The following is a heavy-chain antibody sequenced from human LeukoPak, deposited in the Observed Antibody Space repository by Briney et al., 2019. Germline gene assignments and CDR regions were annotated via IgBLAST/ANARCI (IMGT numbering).Heavy chain of an antibody. CDR1: GFTFSSYA. CDR2: ISYDGSNK. D-gene: IGHD2-2*01. CDR3: ARALPLASCYSCFDY. V-gene: IGHV3-30-3*01. Sequence: GGSLRLSCAASGFTFSSYAMSWVRQAPGKGLEWVAVISYDGSNKYHADSVKGRFTISRDNSKNTLYLQMNSLRAEDTAVYYCARALPLASCYSCFDYWGQGTLVTVSS. J-gene: IGHJ4*02.